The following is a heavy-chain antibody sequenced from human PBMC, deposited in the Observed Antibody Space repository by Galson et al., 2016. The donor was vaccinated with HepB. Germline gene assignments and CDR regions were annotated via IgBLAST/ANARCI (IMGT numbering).Heavy chain of an antibody. D-gene: IGHD3-9*01. V-gene: IGHV3-30*09. J-gene: IGHJ4*02. CDR1: GFTFSSFA. CDR2: VSFDGTKK. CDR3: ARLTGFKRYFDWSIDMSFDS. Sequence: LRLSCAASGFTFSSFAMHWVRQAPGKGLEWVAIVSFDGTKKFYVDSVKGRFAISRDNSKNTLYLQMDGLRFEDTAVYYCARLTGFKRYFDWSIDMSFDSWGQGTLVTVSS.